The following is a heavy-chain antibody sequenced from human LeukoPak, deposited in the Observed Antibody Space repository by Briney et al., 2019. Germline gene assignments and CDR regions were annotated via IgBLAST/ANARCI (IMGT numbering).Heavy chain of an antibody. CDR2: NSSSSSYI. D-gene: IGHD5-12*01. V-gene: IGHV3-21*01. Sequence: PGGSLRLSCAASGFTFSSYWMSWVRQAPGKGLEWVSSNSSSSSYIYYADSVKGRFTISRDNAKNSLYLQMNSLRAEDTAVYYCARDMEMDMVATIDGGMDVWGQGTTVTVSS. CDR1: GFTFSSYW. J-gene: IGHJ6*02. CDR3: ARDMEMDMVATIDGGMDV.